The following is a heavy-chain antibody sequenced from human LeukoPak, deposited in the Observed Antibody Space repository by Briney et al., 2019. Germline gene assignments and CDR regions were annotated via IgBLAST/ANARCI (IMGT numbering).Heavy chain of an antibody. J-gene: IGHJ4*02. Sequence: GESLKISCKTSGYSFTTYWIGWVRQMPGKGLEWMGMIYPGDSDTRYSPSFQGQVTISADKSITTAYLQWSSLKASDTAIYYCARRGQLERRYYDYWGQGTLVTVSS. D-gene: IGHD1-1*01. V-gene: IGHV5-51*01. CDR1: GYSFTTYW. CDR3: ARRGQLERRYYDY. CDR2: IYPGDSDT.